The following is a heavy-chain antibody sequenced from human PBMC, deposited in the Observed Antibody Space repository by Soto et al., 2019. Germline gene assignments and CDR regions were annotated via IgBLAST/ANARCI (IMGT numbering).Heavy chain of an antibody. CDR1: GFSLTTTRMG. Sequence: QITLKESGPPLVRPAQTLTLTCAFSGFSLTTTRMGVAWIRQPPGKALEWLALIYWDVDKRYSPSLKNRLTVSNDTSTNRVVLTITNISPDDTGTYFCAHAGDFDLLSFDRWGPGTLVTVSS. D-gene: IGHD2-15*01. V-gene: IGHV2-5*02. CDR2: IYWDVDK. J-gene: IGHJ4*02. CDR3: AHAGDFDLLSFDR.